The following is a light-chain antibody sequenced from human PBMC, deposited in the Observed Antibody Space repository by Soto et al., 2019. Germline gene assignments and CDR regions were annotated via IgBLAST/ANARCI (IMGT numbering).Light chain of an antibody. CDR3: QKYNSAPWT. V-gene: IGKV1-27*01. CDR2: TAS. J-gene: IGKJ1*01. Sequence: DIEMTQSPSSLSASVGDRVTITCLAGQDIRDYLAWYQQKPGKVPKLLMYTASTLQPGVPSRFSGSGSGTDFTLTISSLQPEDVATYYCQKYNSAPWTFGQGTRIEIK. CDR1: QDIRDY.